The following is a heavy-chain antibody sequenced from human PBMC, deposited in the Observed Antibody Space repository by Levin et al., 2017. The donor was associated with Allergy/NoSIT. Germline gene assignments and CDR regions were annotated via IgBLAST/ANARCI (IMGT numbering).Heavy chain of an antibody. CDR2: VSRSGTT. CDR3: ASPPDCSTGDCYDY. V-gene: IGHV4-4*02. J-gene: IGHJ4*02. D-gene: IGHD2-21*02. CDR1: GDSINNRSW. Sequence: TASETLSLTCAVSGDSINNRSWWSWVRQSPEKGLEWIGEVSRSGTTNYNPSLKSRVIISVDKSKNQFSLKLNSVTATDTAVYYCASPPDCSTGDCYDYWGQGTLVTVSS.